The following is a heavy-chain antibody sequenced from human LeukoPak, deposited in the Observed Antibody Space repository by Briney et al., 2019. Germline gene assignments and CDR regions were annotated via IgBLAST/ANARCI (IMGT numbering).Heavy chain of an antibody. CDR3: AKEYYDSSGYYWRWGGFVDY. D-gene: IGHD3-22*01. J-gene: IGHJ4*02. V-gene: IGHV3-23*01. CDR2: ISGSGGST. CDR1: GFTFSSYA. Sequence: PGGSLRLSCAASGFTFSSYAMSWVRQAPGKGLEWVSAISGSGGSTYYADSVKGRFTISRDNFKNTLYLQMNSLRAEDTAVYYCAKEYYDSSGYYWRWGGFVDYWGQGTLVTVSS.